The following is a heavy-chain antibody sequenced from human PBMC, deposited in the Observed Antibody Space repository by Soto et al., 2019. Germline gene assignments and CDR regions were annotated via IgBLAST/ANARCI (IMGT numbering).Heavy chain of an antibody. CDR1: GGSISSSSYY. V-gene: IGHV4-39*02. Sequence: SETLSLTCTVSGGSISSSSYYWGWIRQPPGKGLEWIGSTYHSGSTYYNPSLKSRLSISVDTSKNHVSLKLSSVTAADTAVYYCARGYGRNFDYWGQGTLVTVSS. CDR3: ARGYGRNFDY. D-gene: IGHD5-18*01. CDR2: TYHSGST. J-gene: IGHJ4*02.